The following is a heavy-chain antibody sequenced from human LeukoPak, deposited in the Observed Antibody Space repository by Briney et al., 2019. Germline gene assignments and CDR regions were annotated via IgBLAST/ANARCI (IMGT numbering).Heavy chain of an antibody. Sequence: GGSLRLSCAASGFTFSSYAMHWVRQAPGKGLEWVAVISYDGSNKYYADSVKGRFTISRDNSKNTLYLQMNSLRAEDTAVYYCAKDVVHRLYYDILTGYYWGQGSLVTVSS. J-gene: IGHJ4*02. D-gene: IGHD3-9*01. CDR3: AKDVVHRLYYDILTGYY. V-gene: IGHV3-30*04. CDR1: GFTFSSYA. CDR2: ISYDGSNK.